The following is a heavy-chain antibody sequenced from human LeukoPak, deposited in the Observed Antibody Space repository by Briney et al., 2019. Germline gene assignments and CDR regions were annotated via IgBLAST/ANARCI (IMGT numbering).Heavy chain of an antibody. V-gene: IGHV1-69*04. D-gene: IGHD6-13*01. Sequence: AASVKVSCKASGGTFSSYTISWVRQAPGQGLEWMGRIIPILGIANYAQKFQGRVTITADKSTSTAYMELSSLRSEDTAVYCYSRDSGAAAPLPGYMDVWGKGTAVTVSS. CDR3: SRDSGAAAPLPGYMDV. CDR2: IIPILGIA. CDR1: GGTFSSYT. J-gene: IGHJ6*03.